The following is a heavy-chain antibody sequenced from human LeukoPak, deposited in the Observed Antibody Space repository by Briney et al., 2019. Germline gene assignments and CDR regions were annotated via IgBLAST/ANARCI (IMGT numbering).Heavy chain of an antibody. CDR3: ASVTTWYFQH. CDR1: GFTVSSNY. V-gene: IGHV3-66*02. J-gene: IGHJ1*01. D-gene: IGHD4-11*01. Sequence: GGSLRLSCAASGFTVSSNYMSWVRQAPGKGLEWVSVIYSGGSTYYADSVKGRFTISRDNSKNTLYLQMNSLRAEDTAVYYCASVTTWYFQHWGQGTLATVSS. CDR2: IYSGGST.